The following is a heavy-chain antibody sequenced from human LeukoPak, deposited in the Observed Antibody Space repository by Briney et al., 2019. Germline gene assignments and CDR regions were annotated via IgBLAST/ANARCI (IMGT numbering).Heavy chain of an antibody. D-gene: IGHD2-2*01. J-gene: IGHJ4*01. Sequence: PGGSLRLSCAASGFTFNSHWMHWVRQAPGKGLMWVSTVSPVGTDTNYADSVRGRFTISRDNAKNTLYLQMNSLRAEDTALYFCTRGCTGTRCPADYWGHGALVTVSS. CDR1: GFTFNSHW. V-gene: IGHV3-74*01. CDR2: VSPVGTDT. CDR3: TRGCTGTRCPADY.